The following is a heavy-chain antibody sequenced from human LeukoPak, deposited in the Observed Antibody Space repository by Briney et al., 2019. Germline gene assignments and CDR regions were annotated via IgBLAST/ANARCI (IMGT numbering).Heavy chain of an antibody. V-gene: IGHV3-30*03. CDR3: TTKVIRGNSGDDYDD. CDR2: ISSDGNDK. D-gene: IGHD5-12*01. Sequence: GGSLRLSCAASGVTFRSYGMHWVRQAPGKGLEWVALISSDGNDKLYGDSVKGRFTISRDDSKSTLYPQMNSLRVEDTAVYYCTTKVIRGNSGDDYDDWGQGTLVTVSS. J-gene: IGHJ4*02. CDR1: GVTFRSYG.